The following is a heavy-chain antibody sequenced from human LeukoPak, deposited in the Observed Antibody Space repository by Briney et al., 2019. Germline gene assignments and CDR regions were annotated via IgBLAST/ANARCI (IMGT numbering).Heavy chain of an antibody. D-gene: IGHD6-6*01. V-gene: IGHV4-59*01. CDR2: IYYSGST. J-gene: IGHJ3*02. CDR3: ARVHRLVPGPFHI. CDR1: GGSISSYY. Sequence: KPSETLSLTCTVSGGSISSYYWSWIREPPGKGLGWIGNIYYSGSTNYNPSLKSRVTISVDTSKNQFSLNLRSVTAADTAVFYCARVHRLVPGPFHIWGQGTMVIVSS.